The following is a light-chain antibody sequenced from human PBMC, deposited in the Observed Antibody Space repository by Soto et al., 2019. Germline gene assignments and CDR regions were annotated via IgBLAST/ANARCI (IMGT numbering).Light chain of an antibody. CDR2: AAS. CDR3: QQTRSYPST. J-gene: IGKJ4*01. V-gene: IGKV1-5*01. Sequence: DIQMTQYPSTLSSSLRYAFTITLRATQSISSWLAWYQQKPGKAPKLLIYAASSLQSGVPSRFSGSGSGTDFTLTISSLQAEDFATYYCQQTRSYPSTFGGGTKVDIK. CDR1: QSISSW.